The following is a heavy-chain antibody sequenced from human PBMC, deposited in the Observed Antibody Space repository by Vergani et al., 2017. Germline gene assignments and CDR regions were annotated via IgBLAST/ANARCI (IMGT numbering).Heavy chain of an antibody. D-gene: IGHD3-16*01. Sequence: QVQLVESGGGVVQRGGSLRLSWATSGFTLGNYDMQWIRQGPGKGLEFVAFIQFDGSNQYYADSVKGRFTLSRDFSKNTLYLQMNSLRTDDTATYYCAKHFRGWGIDYWGQGTQVIVSS. CDR2: IQFDGSNQ. V-gene: IGHV3-30*02. CDR3: AKHFRGWGIDY. J-gene: IGHJ4*02. CDR1: GFTLGNYD.